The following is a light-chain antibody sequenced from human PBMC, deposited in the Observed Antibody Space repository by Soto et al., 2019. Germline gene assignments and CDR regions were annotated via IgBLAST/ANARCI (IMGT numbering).Light chain of an antibody. J-gene: IGLJ2*01. V-gene: IGLV1-40*01. CDR2: GNS. CDR3: QSSDSNLSGVV. Sequence: QAVVTQAPSVSGAPGQRVNISCTGSSSNSGAGYDVHWYQQLPGTAPKLLIYGNSNRPSGVPDRFSGSKSGTSASLAITGLHAEDEADYYCQSSDSNLSGVVFGGGTKVTVL. CDR1: SSNSGAGYD.